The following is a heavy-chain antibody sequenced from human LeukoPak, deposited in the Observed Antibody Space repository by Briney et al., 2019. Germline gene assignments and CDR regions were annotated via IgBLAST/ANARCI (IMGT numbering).Heavy chain of an antibody. CDR2: INPNSGDT. V-gene: IGHV1-2*02. J-gene: IGHJ4*02. CDR1: GYTFTGYY. D-gene: IGHD3-22*01. CDR3: ARYYYDSSGSFHY. Sequence: LWASVKVSCKASGYTFTGYYMHWVRQAPGQGLEWMGWINPNSGDTNYAQKFQGRVTMTRDTSISTAYMELSRLRSDDTAVYYCARYYYDSSGSFHYWGQGTLVTVSS.